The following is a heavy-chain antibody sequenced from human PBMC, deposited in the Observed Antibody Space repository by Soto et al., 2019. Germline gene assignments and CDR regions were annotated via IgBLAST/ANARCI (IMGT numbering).Heavy chain of an antibody. Sequence: ASVKVSCKASGYTFTSYGISWVRQAPGQVLEWMGWISAYNGNTNYAQKLQGRVTMTTDTSTSTAYMELRGLRSDDTAVYYCAREDYGDFSVGYWGQGTLVTVSS. V-gene: IGHV1-18*01. CDR1: GYTFTSYG. D-gene: IGHD4-17*01. CDR2: ISAYNGNT. CDR3: AREDYGDFSVGY. J-gene: IGHJ4*02.